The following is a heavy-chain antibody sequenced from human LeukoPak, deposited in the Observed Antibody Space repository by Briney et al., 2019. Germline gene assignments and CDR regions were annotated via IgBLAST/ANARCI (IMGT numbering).Heavy chain of an antibody. CDR3: ARGIVVVPAAMQGYFDY. CDR1: GFTFSSYA. V-gene: IGHV3-30-3*01. CDR2: ISYDGSNK. D-gene: IGHD2-2*01. J-gene: IGHJ4*02. Sequence: GGSLRLSCAASGFTFSSYAMHWVRQAPGKGLEWVAVISYDGSNKYYADSVKGRFTISRDNSKNTLYLQMNSLRAEDTAVYYCARGIVVVPAAMQGYFDYWGQGTLVTVSS.